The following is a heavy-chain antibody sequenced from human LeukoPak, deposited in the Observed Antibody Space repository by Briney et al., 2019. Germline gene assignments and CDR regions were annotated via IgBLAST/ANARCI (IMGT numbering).Heavy chain of an antibody. J-gene: IGHJ4*02. V-gene: IGHV3-15*01. CDR3: TTAPAQSDY. D-gene: IGHD2-2*01. CDR2: IKSKTDSGTT. CDR1: GFTFSSHW. Sequence: GGSLRLSCAASGFTFSSHWMSWVRQAPGKGLEWVGRIKSKTDSGTTDYAAPVKGRFTISRDDSKNTLYLQMNSLKTEDTAVYYCTTAPAQSDYWGQGTLVTVSS.